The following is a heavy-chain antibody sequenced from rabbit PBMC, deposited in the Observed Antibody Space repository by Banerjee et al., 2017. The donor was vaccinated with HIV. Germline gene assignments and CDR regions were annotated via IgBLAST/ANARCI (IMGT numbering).Heavy chain of an antibody. J-gene: IGHJ4*01. D-gene: IGHD6-1*01. CDR1: GFDFSSNA. V-gene: IGHV1S43*01. Sequence: QSLEESGGDLVKPGASLTLTCTASGFDFSSNAMCWVRQAPGKGLEWIGCIYTGSGGTWDASWVNGRFTISRSTSLNTVDLKMTSLTAADTATYFCASSGVAGYDYTTTGYFKLWGPGTLVTVS. CDR3: ASSGVAGYDYTTTGYFKL. CDR2: IYTGSGGT.